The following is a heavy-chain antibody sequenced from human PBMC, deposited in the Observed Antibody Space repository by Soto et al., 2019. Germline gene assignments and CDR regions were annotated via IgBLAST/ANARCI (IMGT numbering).Heavy chain of an antibody. D-gene: IGHD6-19*01. CDR1: GVTFSKFI. V-gene: IGHV1-69*01. J-gene: IGHJ6*02. CDR2: IIPIFGTA. Sequence: QVQLEQSGGEVKKPGSSVKVSCKASGVTFSKFIMTWERQAPGLGLEWVGGIIPIFGTANYAQKFQGRVTITADESTSTSYLEVSNLRSEDTAVYYCAKVRYSSPMGYYYGMDVWGQGTAVTVSS. CDR3: AKVRYSSPMGYYYGMDV.